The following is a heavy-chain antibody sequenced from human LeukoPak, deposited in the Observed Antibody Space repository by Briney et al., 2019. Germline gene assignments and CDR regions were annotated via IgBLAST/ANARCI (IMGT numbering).Heavy chain of an antibody. Sequence: PGGSLRLSCAASGFTFSSYGMHWVRQAPGKGLEWVAVISYDGSNKYYADSVMGRFTISRDNSKNTLYLQMNSLRAEDTAVYYCAKGIDSGYDTLDYWGQGTLVTVSS. V-gene: IGHV3-30*18. J-gene: IGHJ4*02. CDR2: ISYDGSNK. CDR3: AKGIDSGYDTLDY. D-gene: IGHD5-12*01. CDR1: GFTFSSYG.